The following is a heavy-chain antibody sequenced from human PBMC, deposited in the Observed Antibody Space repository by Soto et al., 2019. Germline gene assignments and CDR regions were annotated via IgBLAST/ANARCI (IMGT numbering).Heavy chain of an antibody. V-gene: IGHV4-4*02. CDR1: GGSISSSNW. CDR2: IYHSGST. CDR3: ARAVAVAGTPFPFDY. J-gene: IGHJ4*02. D-gene: IGHD6-19*01. Sequence: QVQLQESGPGLVKPSGTLSLTCAVSGGSISSSNWWSWVRQPPGKGLEWIGGIYHSGSTNYNPSLNSRVTITEDKSKNHFTLKLSSVTAAETAVYYCARAVAVAGTPFPFDYWGQGTLVTVSS.